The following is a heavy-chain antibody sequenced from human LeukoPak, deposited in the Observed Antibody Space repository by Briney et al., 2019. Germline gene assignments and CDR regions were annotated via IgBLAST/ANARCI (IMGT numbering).Heavy chain of an antibody. Sequence: SETLSLTCTVSGYSISSGYYWGWIRQPPGKGLEWIGSIHHSGSTYYNPSLKSRVTISVDTSKNQFSLKLSSVTAADTAVYYCAREVRRIMVRGVRWFDPWGQGTLVTVSS. CDR2: IHHSGST. CDR1: GYSISSGYY. V-gene: IGHV4-38-2*02. CDR3: AREVRRIMVRGVRWFDP. D-gene: IGHD3-10*01. J-gene: IGHJ5*02.